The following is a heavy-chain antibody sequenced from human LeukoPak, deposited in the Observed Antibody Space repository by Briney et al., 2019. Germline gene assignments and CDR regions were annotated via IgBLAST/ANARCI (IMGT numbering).Heavy chain of an antibody. CDR3: ARGGNYWPQWWFDP. J-gene: IGHJ5*02. CDR1: GGSISSGDYS. CDR2: IYNSGNT. Sequence: SQTLSLTCAVSGGSISSGDYSWSWIRQPPGEGLEWIGFIYNSGNTYYNPSLKSRVTLSVDASKNQFSLELNSVTPADTAVYYCARGGNYWPQWWFDPWGRGTLVSVSS. V-gene: IGHV4-30-4*07. D-gene: IGHD1-26*01.